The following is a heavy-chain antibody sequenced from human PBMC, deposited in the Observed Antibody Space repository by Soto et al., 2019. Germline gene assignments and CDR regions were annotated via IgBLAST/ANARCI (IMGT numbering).Heavy chain of an antibody. J-gene: IGHJ4*02. CDR3: ARDGEWQLPYEY. Sequence: PSETLSLTCVVSGYSISSGYYWGWIRQPPGKGLEWIGNIYRSGSTYYNPSLKSRVTISVDTSKNQFSLKLSSVTAADTAVYYCARDGEWQLPYEYWGLGTLVNVSS. CDR2: IYRSGST. V-gene: IGHV4-38-2*02. CDR1: GYSISSGYY. D-gene: IGHD2-15*01.